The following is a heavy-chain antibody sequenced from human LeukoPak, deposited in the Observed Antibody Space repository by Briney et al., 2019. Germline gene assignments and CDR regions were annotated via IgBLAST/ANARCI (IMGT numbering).Heavy chain of an antibody. CDR3: ATSGQQLVPAY. V-gene: IGHV3-30*03. CDR2: ISYDGSNK. CDR1: GFTFSSYG. J-gene: IGHJ4*02. D-gene: IGHD6-13*01. Sequence: GGSLRLSCAASGFTFSSYGMHWVRQAPGKGLEWVAVISYDGSNKYYADSVKGRFTISRDNSKNTLYLQMNSLRAEDTAVYYCATSGQQLVPAYWGQGTLVTVS.